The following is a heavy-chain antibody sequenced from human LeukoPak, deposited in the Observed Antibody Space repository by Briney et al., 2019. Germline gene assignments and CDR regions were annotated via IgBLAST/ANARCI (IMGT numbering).Heavy chain of an antibody. D-gene: IGHD6-13*01. Sequence: SETLSLTCTVSGGSISSSSYYWGWIRQPPGKGLEWIGSIYYSGSTYYNPSLKSRVTISVDTSKNQFSLKLSSVTAADTAVYYCASSYNPAAAGPSPDYWGQGTLVTVSS. J-gene: IGHJ4*02. CDR3: ASSYNPAAAGPSPDY. CDR2: IYYSGST. CDR1: GGSISSSSYY. V-gene: IGHV4-39*07.